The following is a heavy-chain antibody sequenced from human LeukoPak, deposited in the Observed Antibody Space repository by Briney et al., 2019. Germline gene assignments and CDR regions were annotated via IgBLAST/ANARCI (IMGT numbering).Heavy chain of an antibody. V-gene: IGHV1-69*05. CDR1: GGTFSSYA. Sequence: SVKVSCXASGGTFSSYAISWVRQAPGQGLEWMGGIIPIFGTANYAQKFQGRVTITTDESTSTAYMELSSLRSEDTAVYYCARGRNSDYGDSRDYYYYMDVWGKGTTVTVSS. CDR2: IIPIFGTA. J-gene: IGHJ6*03. CDR3: ARGRNSDYGDSRDYYYYMDV. D-gene: IGHD4-17*01.